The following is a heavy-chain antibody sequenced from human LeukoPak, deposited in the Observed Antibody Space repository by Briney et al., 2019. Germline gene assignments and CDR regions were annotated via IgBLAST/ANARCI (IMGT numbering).Heavy chain of an antibody. D-gene: IGHD4-11*01. Sequence: SQTLSLTCAVSGGSITSGGYSWSWIRQPPGEGLEWIGYIYHSGSTYYNPSLKSRVTISVDRSKNQFSLKLSSVTAADTAVYYCARADSNYFFDYWGQGTLVTVSS. V-gene: IGHV4-30-2*01. CDR2: IYHSGST. J-gene: IGHJ4*02. CDR3: ARADSNYFFDY. CDR1: GGSITSGGYS.